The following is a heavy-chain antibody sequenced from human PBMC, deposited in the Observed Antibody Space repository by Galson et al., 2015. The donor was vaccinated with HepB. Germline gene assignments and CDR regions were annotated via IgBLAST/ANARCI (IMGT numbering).Heavy chain of an antibody. V-gene: IGHV3-11*01. CDR3: AKDYGSGSYYWGVDY. CDR1: GFTFSDYY. D-gene: IGHD3-10*01. Sequence: SLRLSCAASGFTFSDYYMSWIRQAPGKGLEWVSYISSSGNTISYADSVKGRFTISRDNAKNSLYLQMNSLRAEDTALYYCAKDYGSGSYYWGVDYWGQGTLVTVSS. J-gene: IGHJ4*02. CDR2: ISSSGNTI.